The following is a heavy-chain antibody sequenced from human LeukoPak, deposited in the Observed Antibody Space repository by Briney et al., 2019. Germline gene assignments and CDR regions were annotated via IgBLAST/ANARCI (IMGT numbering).Heavy chain of an antibody. D-gene: IGHD3-10*01. CDR2: MHSSGSA. CDR1: GGSISPYY. J-gene: IGHJ4*02. V-gene: IGHV4-59*12. Sequence: SSETLSLTCTVSGGSISPYYWSWIRQPPGKGLEWIGYMHSSGSANNNPSLKSRVTISVDTSKNQFSLKLSSVTAADTAVYYCARDRGYPDYWGQGTLVTVSS. CDR3: ARDRGYPDY.